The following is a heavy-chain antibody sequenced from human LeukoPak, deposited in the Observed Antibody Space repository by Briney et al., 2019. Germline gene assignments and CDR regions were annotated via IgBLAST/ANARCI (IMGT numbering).Heavy chain of an antibody. J-gene: IGHJ4*02. CDR3: ASLLYGSGSYYNGGG. Sequence: TGGSLRLSCAASGFTFSSYEMNWVRQAPGKGLEWVSYISSSGSTIYYADSVKGRFTISRDNAKNSLYLQMNSLRAEDTAVYYCASLLYGSGSYYNGGGWGQGTLVTVPS. CDR1: GFTFSSYE. D-gene: IGHD3-10*01. V-gene: IGHV3-48*03. CDR2: ISSSGSTI.